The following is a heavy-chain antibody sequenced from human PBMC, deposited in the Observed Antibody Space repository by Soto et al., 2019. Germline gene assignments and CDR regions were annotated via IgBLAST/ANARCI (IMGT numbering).Heavy chain of an antibody. J-gene: IGHJ6*03. V-gene: IGHV1-2*04. CDR2: INPNSGGT. CDR1: GYTFTGYY. Sequence: ASVKVSCKASGYTFTGYYMHWVRQAPGQGLEWMGWINPNSGGTNYAQKFQGWVTMTRDTSISTAYMELSRLRSDDTAVYYCARGLDGGDYYYHMAVWGKGPTVPVSS. CDR3: ARGLDGGDYYYHMAV. D-gene: IGHD3-16*01.